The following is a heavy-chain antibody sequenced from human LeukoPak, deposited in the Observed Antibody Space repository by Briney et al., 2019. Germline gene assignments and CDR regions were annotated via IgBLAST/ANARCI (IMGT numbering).Heavy chain of an antibody. Sequence: PSETLSLTCTVSGGSISSYYWSWIRQPPGKGLEWIGSIYYSGSTYYNPSLKSRVTISVDTSKNRFSLSLRSVTAADTAVYNCATLASTCTGGSCYQYYFDYWGQGTLVTVSS. CDR2: IYYSGST. D-gene: IGHD2-15*01. CDR1: GGSISSYY. J-gene: IGHJ4*02. CDR3: ATLASTCTGGSCYQYYFDY. V-gene: IGHV4-39*01.